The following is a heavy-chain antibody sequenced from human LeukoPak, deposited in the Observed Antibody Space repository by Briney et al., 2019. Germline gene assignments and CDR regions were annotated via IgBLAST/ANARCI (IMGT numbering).Heavy chain of an antibody. CDR2: ISNDGSDK. D-gene: IGHD1-7*01. Sequence: GGSLRLSCAASGFTFTSYAMHWVRQAPGKGLECVAVISNDGSDKYYPDSVKGRFTISRDNSGNTLYVQMNSLRPEDTAVYYCAKDFYPLGNYVIYFDYWGQGTLVTVSS. CDR1: GFTFTSYA. J-gene: IGHJ4*02. V-gene: IGHV3-30*04. CDR3: AKDFYPLGNYVIYFDY.